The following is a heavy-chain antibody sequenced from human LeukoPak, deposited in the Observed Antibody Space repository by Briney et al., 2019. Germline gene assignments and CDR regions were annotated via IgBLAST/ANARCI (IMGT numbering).Heavy chain of an antibody. D-gene: IGHD3-3*01. CDR3: ARDSRGFWSGYSYYFDY. V-gene: IGHV3-30-3*01. J-gene: IGHJ4*02. CDR2: ISCDGSNK. Sequence: GGPLRLSCAASGFTFSSYAMHWVRQAPGKGLDWVSVISCDGSNKYYADSVKGRFTISRDNSKNTLYLQMNSLRAEDTAVYYCARDSRGFWSGYSYYFDYWGQGTLVTVSS. CDR1: GFTFSSYA.